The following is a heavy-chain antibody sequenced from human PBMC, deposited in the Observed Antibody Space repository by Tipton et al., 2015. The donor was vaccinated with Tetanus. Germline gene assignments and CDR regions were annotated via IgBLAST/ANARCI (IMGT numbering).Heavy chain of an antibody. CDR3: ARRRTNTNLFFWFES. CDR2: IKPGDSDT. CDR1: GYSFPHYY. V-gene: IGHV5-51*01. J-gene: IGHJ5*01. D-gene: IGHD3-3*01. Sequence: QLVQSGAEVKKPGESLKISCQASGYSFPHYYIAWVRHMPGKGLEWMGTIKPGDSDTQYSPSLRGQVAISADKSINTAYLQLSSLKMSDSAIYYCARRRTNTNLFFWFESWGQGTQVTVSS.